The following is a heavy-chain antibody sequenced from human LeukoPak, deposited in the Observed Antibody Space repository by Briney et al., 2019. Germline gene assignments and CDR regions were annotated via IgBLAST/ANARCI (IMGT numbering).Heavy chain of an antibody. V-gene: IGHV4-4*07. CDR1: VGSLSSYY. CDR3: ARDLTTPPYNWFDP. Sequence: SETLSLTCTVSVGSLSSYYWSWIRPAAGKGLEWIGRIHTSGRTDYNPSLRSRVTMSLDTSKNQFSLKLSSVTAADTAFYYCARDLTTPPYNWFDPWGQGNLVTVSS. CDR2: IHTSGRT. D-gene: IGHD4/OR15-4a*01. J-gene: IGHJ5*02.